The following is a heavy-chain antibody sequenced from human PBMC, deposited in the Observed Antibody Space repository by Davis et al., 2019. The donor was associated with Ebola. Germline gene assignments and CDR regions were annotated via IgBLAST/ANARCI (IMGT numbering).Heavy chain of an antibody. Sequence: PGGSLRLSCAASGFTFSNYAMHWVRQAPGKGLEWVAIISYDGSNKYYADSVKGRFTISRDNSKNTLYLQLNILRAEDTAVYYCARDRDPYCSNGVCYSWFDPWGQGTLVTVSS. J-gene: IGHJ5*02. V-gene: IGHV3-30-3*01. D-gene: IGHD2-8*01. CDR3: ARDRDPYCSNGVCYSWFDP. CDR1: GFTFSNYA. CDR2: ISYDGSNK.